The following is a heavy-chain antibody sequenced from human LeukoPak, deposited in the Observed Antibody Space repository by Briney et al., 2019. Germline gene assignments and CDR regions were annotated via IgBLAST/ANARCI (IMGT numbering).Heavy chain of an antibody. J-gene: IGHJ6*03. D-gene: IGHD2-2*01. CDR3: AHTGPVPAADYYYYYYMDV. CDR1: GFSLSTSGVG. Sequence: SGPTLVKPTQTLTLTCTFSGFSLSTSGVGVGWIRQPPGKALEWLALIYWNDDKRYSPSLKSRLTITKDTSKNQVVLTMTNMDPVDTATYYCAHTGPVPAADYYYYYYMDVWGKGTTVTISS. CDR2: IYWNDDK. V-gene: IGHV2-5*01.